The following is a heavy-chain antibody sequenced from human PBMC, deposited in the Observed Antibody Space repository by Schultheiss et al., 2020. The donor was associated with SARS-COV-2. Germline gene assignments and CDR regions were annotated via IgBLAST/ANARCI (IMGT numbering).Heavy chain of an antibody. CDR2: ISSSSSTI. CDR3: AKGRYIAVAGSRFDP. CDR1: GFTFSSYS. J-gene: IGHJ5*02. V-gene: IGHV3-48*01. D-gene: IGHD6-19*01. Sequence: GESLKISCAASGFTFSSYSMNWVRQAPGKGLEWVSYISSSSSTIYYADSVKGRFTISRDNSKNTLYLQMNSLRAEDTALYYCAKGRYIAVAGSRFDPWGQGTLVTVSS.